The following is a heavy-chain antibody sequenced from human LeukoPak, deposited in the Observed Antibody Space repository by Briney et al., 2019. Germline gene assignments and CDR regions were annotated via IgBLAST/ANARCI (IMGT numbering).Heavy chain of an antibody. Sequence: GGSLRLSCAASGFTFSDYYMSWIRQAPGKGLEWVSYISSSGSTIYYADSVKGRFTISRDNAKNSLYLQMNSLRAEDTAVYYCARDQEATSGSYPLDYWGQGTLVTVSS. CDR2: ISSSGSTI. D-gene: IGHD1-26*01. V-gene: IGHV3-11*01. CDR1: GFTFSDYY. J-gene: IGHJ4*02. CDR3: ARDQEATSGSYPLDY.